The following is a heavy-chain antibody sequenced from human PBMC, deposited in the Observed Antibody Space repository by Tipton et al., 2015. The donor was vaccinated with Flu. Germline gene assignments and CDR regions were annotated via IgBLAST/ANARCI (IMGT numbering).Heavy chain of an antibody. CDR1: GYSISSGYY. J-gene: IGHJ4*02. D-gene: IGHD3-9*01. V-gene: IGHV4-38-2*02. CDR3: ARHDILTGITN. CDR2: IYHSGST. Sequence: TLSLTCTVSGYSISSGYYWGWIRQPPGKGLEWIGSIYHSGSTYYNPSLKSRVTITVDTSKNQFSLKLSSVTAADTAVYYCARHDILTGITNWGQGTLVTVSS.